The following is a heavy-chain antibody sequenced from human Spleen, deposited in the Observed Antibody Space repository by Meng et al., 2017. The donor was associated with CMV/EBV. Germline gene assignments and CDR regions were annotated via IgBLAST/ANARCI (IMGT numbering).Heavy chain of an antibody. CDR1: GFMFSAYS. CDR2: ISPSSSSI. CDR3: ARVEGSGSYYYYNGMDV. V-gene: IGHV3-48*04. D-gene: IGHD3-10*01. J-gene: IGHJ6*02. Sequence: GESLKISCAASGFMFSAYSMTWVRQAPRKGLEWVSYISPSSSSIYYADSVKGRFTISRDNAKNSLYLQMNSLRAEDTAVYYCARVEGSGSYYYYNGMDVWGQGTTVTVSS.